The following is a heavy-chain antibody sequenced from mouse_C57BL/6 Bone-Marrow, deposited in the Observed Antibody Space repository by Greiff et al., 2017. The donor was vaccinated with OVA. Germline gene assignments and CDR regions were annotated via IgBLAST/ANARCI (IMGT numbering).Heavy chain of an antibody. CDR1: GYSITSGYY. Sequence: VQLQQSGPGLVKPSQSLSLTCSVTGYSITSGYYWNWIRQFPGNKLEWMGYISYDGSNNYNPSLKNRISITRDTSKNQFFLKLNSVTTEDTATYYCARDINYYGSPWFAYWGQGTLVTVSA. CDR3: ARDINYYGSPWFAY. J-gene: IGHJ3*01. D-gene: IGHD1-1*01. CDR2: ISYDGSN. V-gene: IGHV3-6*01.